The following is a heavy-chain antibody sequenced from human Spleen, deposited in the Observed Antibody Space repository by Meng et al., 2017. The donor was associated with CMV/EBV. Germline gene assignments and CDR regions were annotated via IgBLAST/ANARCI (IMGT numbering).Heavy chain of an antibody. CDR2: ISSSATTI. J-gene: IGHJ4*02. D-gene: IGHD1-7*01. Sequence: GESLKISCAVSGFTVSDYYMAWIRQAPGKGLEWVSHISSSATTIYYAHSVEGRFTISRDNAKNSLYLQMNSLRAEDTAVYYCARSAANNWNYANYWGQGTLVTVS. V-gene: IGHV3-11*01. CDR1: GFTVSDYY. CDR3: ARSAANNWNYANY.